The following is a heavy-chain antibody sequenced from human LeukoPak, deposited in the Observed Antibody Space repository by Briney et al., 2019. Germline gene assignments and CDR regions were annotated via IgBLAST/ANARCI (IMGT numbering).Heavy chain of an antibody. J-gene: IGHJ4*02. CDR3: AKRGVVIRGILVGFHKEANYFDS. CDR1: GITLSNSG. CDR2: ISDSGGMT. Sequence: GGSLRLSCAVSGITLSNSGMSWVGQAPGKGLEWVAGISDSGGMTNYADSVKGRFTISRDNPKNTLYLQMNSLRAEDTAVYFCAKRGVVIRGILVGFHKEANYFDSWGQGALVTVSS. D-gene: IGHD3-10*01. V-gene: IGHV3-23*01.